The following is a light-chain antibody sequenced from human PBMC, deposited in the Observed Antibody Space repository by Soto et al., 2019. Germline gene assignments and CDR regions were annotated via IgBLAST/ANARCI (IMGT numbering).Light chain of an antibody. CDR1: SSDGGGYNY. CDR2: DVS. CDR3: SSYAGSNNLV. Sequence: QSALTQPPSASGSPGQSVTISCTGTSSDGGGYNYVSWYQQHPGKAPKLMIYDVSKRPSGVPDRFSGSKSGNTASLTVSGLQAEDEADYYCSSYAGSNNLVFGGGTKLTVL. J-gene: IGLJ2*01. V-gene: IGLV2-8*01.